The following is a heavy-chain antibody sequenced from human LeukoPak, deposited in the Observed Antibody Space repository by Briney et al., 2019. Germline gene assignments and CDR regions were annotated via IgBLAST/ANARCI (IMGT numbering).Heavy chain of an antibody. V-gene: IGHV3-23*01. D-gene: IGHD2-21*02. CDR2: ISGGGDIT. CDR1: GFNFANHA. Sequence: GGSLRLSCAASGFNFANHAMSWVRQTPGKGLEWVSAISGGGDITYYADSVTGRSTISRDNSKDTLFLQMHSLRPGDTAVYYCVREDTPATANYWGQGTLVTISS. J-gene: IGHJ4*02. CDR3: VREDTPATANY.